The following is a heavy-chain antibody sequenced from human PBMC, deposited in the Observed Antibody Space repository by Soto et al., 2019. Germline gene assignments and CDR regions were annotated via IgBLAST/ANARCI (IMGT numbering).Heavy chain of an antibody. V-gene: IGHV4-59*12. CDR1: GGSISSYY. J-gene: IGHJ6*02. CDR3: AREGEYCSGGSCTRKYGMDV. Sequence: SETLSLTCTVSGGSISSYYWSWIRQPPGKGLEWIGYIYYSGSTNYNPSLKSRVTISVDTSKNQFSLKLSSVTAADTAVYYCAREGEYCSGGSCTRKYGMDVWGQGTTVTVSS. CDR2: IYYSGST. D-gene: IGHD2-15*01.